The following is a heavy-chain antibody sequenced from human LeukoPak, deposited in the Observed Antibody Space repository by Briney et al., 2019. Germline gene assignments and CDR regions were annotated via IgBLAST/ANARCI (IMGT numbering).Heavy chain of an antibody. D-gene: IGHD3/OR15-3a*01. CDR3: ARQTGSGLFILP. Sequence: PSETLSLTCTVSGYSISSGYYWGWIRQPPGKGLEWIGSMYHSGTTSYNASLKSQVSISIDTSKNQFSLKLTSVTAADTAVYYCARQTGSGLFILPGGQGTLVTVSS. CDR2: MYHSGTT. V-gene: IGHV4-38-2*02. J-gene: IGHJ4*02. CDR1: GYSISSGYY.